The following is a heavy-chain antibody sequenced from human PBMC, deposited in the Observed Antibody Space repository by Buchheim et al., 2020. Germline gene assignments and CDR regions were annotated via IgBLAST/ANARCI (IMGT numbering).Heavy chain of an antibody. CDR1: GFTFSSYS. D-gene: IGHD3-3*01. V-gene: IGHV3-48*02. J-gene: IGHJ5*02. CDR2: IKRSSSTI. CDR3: ARDPPYDFWSGYLPLGNWFDP. Sequence: EVQLVESGGGLVQPGGSLRLSCAASGFTFSSYSMNWVRQAPGKGLEWVANIKRSSSTIYYADSVKGRFTISRDNAKNSLYLQMNSLRDEDTAVYYCARDPPYDFWSGYLPLGNWFDPWGQGTL.